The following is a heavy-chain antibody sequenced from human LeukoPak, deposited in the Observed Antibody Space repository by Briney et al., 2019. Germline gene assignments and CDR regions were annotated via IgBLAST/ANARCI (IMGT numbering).Heavy chain of an antibody. J-gene: IGHJ4*02. CDR3: ARNRYDSSGYYLDS. CDR1: GGSISSSNW. V-gene: IGHV4-4*02. D-gene: IGHD3-22*01. Sequence: SETLSLTCAVSGGSISSSNWWSWVRQPPGKGLEWIGEIYHSGNTNYNPSLKSRATMSVDRSKDQFSLKLSSVTAADTARYYCARNRYDSSGYYLDSWGQGTLVTVSS. CDR2: IYHSGNT.